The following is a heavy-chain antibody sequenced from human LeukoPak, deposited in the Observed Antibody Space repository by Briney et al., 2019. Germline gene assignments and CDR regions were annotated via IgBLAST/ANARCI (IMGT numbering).Heavy chain of an antibody. CDR2: ISYDGTNK. CDR1: GFTFSSYY. J-gene: IGHJ4*02. Sequence: GGSLRLSCAASGFTFSSYYMHWVRQAPGKGLEWVAVISYDGTNKHYADSVKGRFIISRDNSKNTLYLQMNSLRAEDTAVYYCARDKAYDYVWGTFDYWGQGTLVTVSS. D-gene: IGHD3-16*01. V-gene: IGHV3-30*03. CDR3: ARDKAYDYVWGTFDY.